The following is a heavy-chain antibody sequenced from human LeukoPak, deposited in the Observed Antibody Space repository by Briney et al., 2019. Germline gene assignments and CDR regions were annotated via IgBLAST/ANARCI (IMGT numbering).Heavy chain of an antibody. J-gene: IGHJ4*02. D-gene: IGHD6-13*01. Sequence: SETLSLTCTDSGGSISSSSYYWGWIRQPPGKGLEWIGSIYYSGSTYYNPSLKSRVTISVDTSKNQFSLKLSSVTAADTAVYYCARRAMAAAGIDYFDYWGQGTLVTVSS. CDR2: IYYSGST. V-gene: IGHV4-39*01. CDR1: GGSISSSSYY. CDR3: ARRAMAAAGIDYFDY.